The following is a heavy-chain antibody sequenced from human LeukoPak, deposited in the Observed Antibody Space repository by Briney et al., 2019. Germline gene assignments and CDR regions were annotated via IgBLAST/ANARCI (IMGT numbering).Heavy chain of an antibody. CDR1: GFTFSTYA. CDR2: ISGSGGSP. D-gene: IGHD6-19*01. V-gene: IGHV3-23*01. Sequence: GESLRLSCAASGFTFSTYAMSWVRQAPGKGPEWVSAISGSGGSPYYADFVKGRFTISRDNSKNTLYLQMNSLRAEDTAIYYCAKDSSPGIRVTGSFDYWGQGTLVTVSS. J-gene: IGHJ4*02. CDR3: AKDSSPGIRVTGSFDY.